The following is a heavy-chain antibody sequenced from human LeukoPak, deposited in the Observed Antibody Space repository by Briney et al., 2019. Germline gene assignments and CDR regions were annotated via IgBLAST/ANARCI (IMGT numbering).Heavy chain of an antibody. J-gene: IGHJ6*03. CDR3: ARALLWSENYYYMDV. V-gene: IGHV4-39*07. CDR1: GGSISSSSYY. CDR2: IYYSGST. Sequence: PSETLSLTCTVSGGSISSSSYYWGWIRQPPGKGLEWIGSIYYSGSTYYNPSLKSRVTISVDTSKNQFSLKLSSVTAADTALYYCARALLWSENYYYMDVWGKGTTVTISS. D-gene: IGHD2-21*01.